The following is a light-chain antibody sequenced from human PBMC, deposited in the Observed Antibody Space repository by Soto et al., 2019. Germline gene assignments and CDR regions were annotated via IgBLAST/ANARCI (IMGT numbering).Light chain of an antibody. V-gene: IGLV4-69*01. CDR1: SGHNSYA. CDR2: LNSDGSH. CDR3: QTWITAIRV. Sequence: QLVLTQPPSASASLGASVKLTCTLSSGHNSYAIAWHQQQPEKGPRYLMKLNSDGSHSKGDGIPDRFSGSSSGAERYLNISSLQSEDEADYYCQTWITAIRVFVGGTKLTVL. J-gene: IGLJ3*02.